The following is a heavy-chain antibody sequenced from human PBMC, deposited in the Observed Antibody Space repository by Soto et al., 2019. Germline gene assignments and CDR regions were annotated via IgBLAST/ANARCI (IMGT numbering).Heavy chain of an antibody. Sequence: PGGSLRLSCADSGFTFSDYKMIWVRQAPGKGLEWVSYISNSGSPIYYADSVKGRFTISRDNAKTSLYLQMNSLRDEDTAVYYCAAGHWYFDLWGRGTLVTVSS. J-gene: IGHJ2*01. CDR2: ISNSGSPI. V-gene: IGHV3-48*02. D-gene: IGHD3-10*01. CDR3: AAGHWYFDL. CDR1: GFTFSDYK.